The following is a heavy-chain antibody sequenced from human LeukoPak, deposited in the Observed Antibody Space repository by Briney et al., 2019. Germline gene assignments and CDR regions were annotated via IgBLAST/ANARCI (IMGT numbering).Heavy chain of an antibody. V-gene: IGHV1-69*13. CDR2: IIPIFGTA. CDR3: ARVPSIAARKRWFDP. Sequence: SVKVSCKASGGTFSSYAISWVRQAPGQGLEWMGGIIPIFGTANYAQKFQGRVTITADESTSTAYMELSSLRSEDTAVYYCARVPSIAARKRWFDPWGQGTLVTVSS. D-gene: IGHD6-6*01. CDR1: GGTFSSYA. J-gene: IGHJ5*02.